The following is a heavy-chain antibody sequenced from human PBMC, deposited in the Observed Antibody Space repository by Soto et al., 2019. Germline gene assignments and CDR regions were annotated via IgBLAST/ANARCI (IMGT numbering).Heavy chain of an antibody. CDR2: IYWNDDK. CDR3: AHSAMVRGVIPDAFDI. J-gene: IGHJ3*02. D-gene: IGHD3-10*01. V-gene: IGHV2-5*01. CDR1: GFSLSTSGVG. Sequence: QITLKESGPPLVKPTQTLTLTCTFSGFSLSTSGVGVGWIRQPPGKALEWLALIYWNDDKRYSPSLKSRLTITKDTSKNQVVLTMTNMDPVDTATYYCAHSAMVRGVIPDAFDIWGQGTMVTVSS.